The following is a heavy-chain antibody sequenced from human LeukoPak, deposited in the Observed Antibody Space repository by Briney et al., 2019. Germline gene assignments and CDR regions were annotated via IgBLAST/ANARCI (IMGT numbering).Heavy chain of an antibody. D-gene: IGHD6-19*01. CDR1: GFTFSSYA. CDR3: ARGGSAGTGYYFDY. CDR2: ISYDGSNK. Sequence: GGSLRLSCAASGFTFSSYAMHWVRQAPGKGLEWVAVISYDGSNKYYADSVKGRFTISRDNSKNTLYLQMNSLRAEDTAVYYCARGGSAGTGYYFDYWGQRTLVTVSS. V-gene: IGHV3-30-3*01. J-gene: IGHJ4*02.